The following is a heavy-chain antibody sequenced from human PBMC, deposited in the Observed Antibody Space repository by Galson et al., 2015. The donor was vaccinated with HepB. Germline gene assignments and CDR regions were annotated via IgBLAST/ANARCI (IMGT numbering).Heavy chain of an antibody. Sequence: QSGAEVKKPGESLKISCKGSGYSFTNYWIGWVRQMPGKGLEWMGIIYPDDSDTRYSPSFQGQVTISADKSITTAYLQWSSLKASDTAMYYCARTIAVAGRAFDYWGQGTLVTVSS. CDR2: IYPDDSDT. D-gene: IGHD6-19*01. J-gene: IGHJ4*02. CDR1: GYSFTNYW. V-gene: IGHV5-51*01. CDR3: ARTIAVAGRAFDY.